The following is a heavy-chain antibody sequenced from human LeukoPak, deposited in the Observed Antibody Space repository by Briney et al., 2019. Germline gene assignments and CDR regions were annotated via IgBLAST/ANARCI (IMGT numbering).Heavy chain of an antibody. CDR1: ELTVSSDY. CDR2: IYSGGGT. J-gene: IGHJ4*02. CDR3: ARHYHRSSWYNYFHY. V-gene: IGHV3-66*04. Sequence: QPGGSLRLSCAASELTVSSDYMSWVRQAPGKGLEWVSTIYSGGGTYYADSVKGRFTISRDNSKNTLYLQMNSLRAEDTAVYYCARHYHRSSWYNYFHYWGQGTLVTVSS. D-gene: IGHD6-13*01.